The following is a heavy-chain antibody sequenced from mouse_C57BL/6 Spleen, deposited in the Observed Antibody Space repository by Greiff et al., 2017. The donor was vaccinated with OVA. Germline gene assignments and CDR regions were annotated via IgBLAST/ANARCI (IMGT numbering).Heavy chain of an antibody. V-gene: IGHV14-2*01. CDR3: ARGYYGSSPLLSY. Sequence: EVQLVESGAELMKPGASVKLSCTASGFNIKDYYMHWVKQRTEQGLEWIGRIDPEDGETKYAPKFQGKATITADTASNTAYLQLSSLTSEDTAVYYCARGYYGSSPLLSYWGQGTTLTVSS. D-gene: IGHD1-1*01. CDR1: GFNIKDYY. J-gene: IGHJ2*01. CDR2: IDPEDGET.